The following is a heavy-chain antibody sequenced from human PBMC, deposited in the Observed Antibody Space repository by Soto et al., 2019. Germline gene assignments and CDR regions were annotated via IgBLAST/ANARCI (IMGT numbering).Heavy chain of an antibody. CDR2: IIPIFGTA. Sequence: QVQLVQSGAEVKKPGSSVKVSCKASGGTFSSYAISWVRQAPGQGLEWMGGIIPIFGTANYAQKFQGRVTITADESTSTDYMELSSLRSEDTAVYYCARDPHEMSYYYYGMDVWGQGTTVTVSS. V-gene: IGHV1-69*12. CDR3: ARDPHEMSYYYYGMDV. J-gene: IGHJ6*02. CDR1: GGTFSSYA.